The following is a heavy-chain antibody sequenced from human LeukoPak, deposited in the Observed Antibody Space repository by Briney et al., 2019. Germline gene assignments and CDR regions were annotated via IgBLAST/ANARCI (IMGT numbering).Heavy chain of an antibody. V-gene: IGHV3-30*18. J-gene: IGHJ4*02. CDR3: AKLPDPKADFDY. CDR2: ISYDGSNK. Sequence: PGGSLRLSCAASGFTFSSYGMHWVRQAPGKGLEWVAVISYDGSNKYYADSVKGRFTISRDNSKNTLYLQMNSLRAEDTAVYYCAKLPDPKADFDYWGQGTLVTVSS. D-gene: IGHD2-2*01. CDR1: GFTFSSYG.